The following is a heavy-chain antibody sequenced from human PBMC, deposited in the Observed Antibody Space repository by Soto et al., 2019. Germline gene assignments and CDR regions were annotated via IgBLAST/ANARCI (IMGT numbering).Heavy chain of an antibody. V-gene: IGHV4-34*01. CDR1: GGSFSGYC. Sequence: SETLSLTCAVYGGSFSGYCWSWIRQPPGKGLEWIGEINHSGSTNYNPSLKSRVTISVDTSKNQFSLKRSSVTAADTAVYYCVRGQSSLLLDCWGQGVLVTVSS. CDR2: INHSGST. J-gene: IGHJ4*02. CDR3: VRGQSSLLLDC. D-gene: IGHD2-8*02.